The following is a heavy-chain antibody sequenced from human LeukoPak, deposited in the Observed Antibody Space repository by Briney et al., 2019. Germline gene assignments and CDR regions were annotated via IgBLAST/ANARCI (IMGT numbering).Heavy chain of an antibody. Sequence: ASVKVSCMASGYTFTGYYMHSVRQAPAPGLQWMGWINPNSGGTHYAQKLQGRPTITSHTSISTAYMELSRLRSDDTAVYYCARVFGVVPAAISGFDYWGQGTLVTVSS. D-gene: IGHD2-2*01. CDR1: GYTFTGYY. V-gene: IGHV1-2*02. J-gene: IGHJ4*02. CDR2: INPNSGGT. CDR3: ARVFGVVPAAISGFDY.